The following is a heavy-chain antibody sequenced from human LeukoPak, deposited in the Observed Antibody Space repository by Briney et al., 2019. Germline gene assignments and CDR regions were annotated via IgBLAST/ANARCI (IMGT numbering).Heavy chain of an antibody. CDR2: ISSSSSYI. V-gene: IGHV3-21*01. D-gene: IGHD3-16*01. Sequence: GGSLRLSCAASGFTFSSYSMNWVRQAPGKGLEWVSSISSSSSYIYYADSVKGRFTISRDNAKNSLYPQMNSLRAEDTAVYYCARAKLGGGVTNNDYWGQGTLVTVSS. CDR1: GFTFSSYS. CDR3: ARAKLGGGVTNNDY. J-gene: IGHJ4*02.